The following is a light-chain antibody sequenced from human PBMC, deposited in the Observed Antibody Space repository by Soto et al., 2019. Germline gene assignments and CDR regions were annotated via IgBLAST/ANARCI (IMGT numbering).Light chain of an antibody. CDR1: QTISNW. CDR3: QHSNSHLCT. Sequence: DIQMTQSPSSLSASVGDRVTITCRASQTISNWLAWYQQKPGRAPKLLIYAASTLESGVPSRFSGRGSGTEFTLTISSLQLDDFATYYCQHSNSHLCTFGQGTKLEIK. J-gene: IGKJ2*02. V-gene: IGKV1-5*01. CDR2: AAS.